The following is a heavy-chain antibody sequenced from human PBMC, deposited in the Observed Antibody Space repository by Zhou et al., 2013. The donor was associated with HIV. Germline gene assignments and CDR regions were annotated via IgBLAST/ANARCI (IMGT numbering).Heavy chain of an antibody. D-gene: IGHD4-17*01. CDR2: ITPLVSTA. J-gene: IGHJ4*02. CDR3: ASPGSVTTVAYFDY. Sequence: QVQLVQSGAVVKQPGSSVKVSCKTSGGTFSGYSFSWVRQAPGQGLEWMGRITPLVSTANYAQNFQARLTITADKSTRTAYMELTSLTYEDTAVYYCASPGSVTTVAYFDYWGQGTLVTVSS. CDR1: GGTFSGYS. V-gene: IGHV1-69*04.